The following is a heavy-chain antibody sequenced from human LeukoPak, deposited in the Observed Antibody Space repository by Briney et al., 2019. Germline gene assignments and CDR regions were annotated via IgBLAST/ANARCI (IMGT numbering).Heavy chain of an antibody. V-gene: IGHV1-46*01. Sequence: ASVKVSCKASGYTFTSYYMHWVRQAPGQGLEWMGIINPSGGSTSYAQKFQGRVTMTRDMSTSTVYMELSSLRSEDTAVYYCARDRWMDQQWPACDYWGQGTLVTVSS. D-gene: IGHD6-19*01. CDR1: GYTFTSYY. CDR3: ARDRWMDQQWPACDY. J-gene: IGHJ4*02. CDR2: INPSGGST.